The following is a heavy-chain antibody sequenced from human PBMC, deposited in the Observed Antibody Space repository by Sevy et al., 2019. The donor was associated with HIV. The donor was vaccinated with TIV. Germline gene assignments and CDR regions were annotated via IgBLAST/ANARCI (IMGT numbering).Heavy chain of an antibody. CDR2: FDPEDCET. V-gene: IGHV1-24*01. CDR1: GYTLSQIS. J-gene: IGHJ4*02. CDR3: ATTKDYYDSSGSPYDS. Sequence: ASVKVSCKDSGYTLSQISMHWVRQAPGKGLEWMGSFDPEDCETIYAQKFQARVTMTEDTSTDTAYMELSSLRSDDTAVYYCATTKDYYDSSGSPYDSWGQGTLVTVSS. D-gene: IGHD3-22*01.